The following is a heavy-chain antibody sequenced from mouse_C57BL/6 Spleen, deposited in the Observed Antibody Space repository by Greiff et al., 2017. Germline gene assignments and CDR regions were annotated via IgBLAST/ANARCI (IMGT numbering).Heavy chain of an antibody. J-gene: IGHJ1*03. CDR2: IGPNSGGT. V-gene: IGHV1-72*01. CDR1: GFTFTSYW. Sequence: VQLQQPGAELVKPGASVKLSCKASGFTFTSYWMHWVKQTPGRDLEWIGRIGPNSGGTKYNEKFKSKATLPVDKPSSTAYMQLSSLTSEDSAVYYCETVATPWYFDVWGTGTTVTVSS. D-gene: IGHD1-1*01. CDR3: ETVATPWYFDV.